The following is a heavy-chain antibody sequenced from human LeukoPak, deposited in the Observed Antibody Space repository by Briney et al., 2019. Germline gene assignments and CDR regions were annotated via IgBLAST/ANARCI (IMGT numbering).Heavy chain of an antibody. Sequence: SETLSLTCTVSGGSISSSPYYWGWIRQPAGKGLEWIGRIYTSGSTNYNPSLKSRVTISVDTSKNQFSLKLSSVTAADTAVYYCARGGYSYGDDYWGQGTLVTVSS. CDR3: ARGGYSYGDDY. CDR2: IYTSGST. V-gene: IGHV4-61*02. CDR1: GGSISSSPYY. J-gene: IGHJ4*02. D-gene: IGHD5-18*01.